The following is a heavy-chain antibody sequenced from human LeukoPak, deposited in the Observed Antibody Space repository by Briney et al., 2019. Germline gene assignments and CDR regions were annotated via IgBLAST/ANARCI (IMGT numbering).Heavy chain of an antibody. CDR2: IYYSGST. D-gene: IGHD1-26*01. V-gene: IGHV4-59*01. Sequence: SETLSPTCXXSXGSISSYYWSWIRQPPGKGLEWIGYIYYSGSTNYNPSLKSRVTISVDTSKNQCSLKLSSVTAADTAVYYCARYTTTDRFDYWGQGTLVTVSS. CDR1: XGSISSYY. CDR3: ARYTTTDRFDY. J-gene: IGHJ4*02.